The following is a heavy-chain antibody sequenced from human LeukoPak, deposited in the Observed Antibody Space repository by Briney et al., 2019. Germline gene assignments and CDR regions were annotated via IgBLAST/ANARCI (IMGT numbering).Heavy chain of an antibody. Sequence: PSETLSLTCSVSGGSISSGSYYWGWIRQPPGKGLEWIGNLYYSGSTYYNPSLKSRVTIFVDTSKNQFSLKMSSVTAADTAVYYCARPLRYFDWLPGYWGQGTLVTVSS. CDR1: GGSISSGSYY. J-gene: IGHJ4*02. CDR2: LYYSGST. D-gene: IGHD3-9*01. V-gene: IGHV4-39*01. CDR3: ARPLRYFDWLPGY.